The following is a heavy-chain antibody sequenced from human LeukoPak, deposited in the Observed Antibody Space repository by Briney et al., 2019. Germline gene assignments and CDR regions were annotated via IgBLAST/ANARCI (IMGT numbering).Heavy chain of an antibody. Sequence: GGSLRLSCAASGSTFSSYGMNWVRQAPGKGLEWVSSISGTSAYIYYADSVRGRFTISRDNAKNSLYLQMNSLRAEDTAVYFCARKLTGSFDIWGQGTMVTVSS. V-gene: IGHV3-21*01. J-gene: IGHJ3*02. D-gene: IGHD7-27*01. CDR2: ISGTSAYI. CDR3: ARKLTGSFDI. CDR1: GSTFSSYG.